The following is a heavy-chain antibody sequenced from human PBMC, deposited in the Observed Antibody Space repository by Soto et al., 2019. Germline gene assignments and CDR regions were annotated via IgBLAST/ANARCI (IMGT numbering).Heavy chain of an antibody. D-gene: IGHD5-12*01. J-gene: IGHJ4*02. CDR3: ARLGYSGYDEGARFDY. CDR2: IYYSGST. CDR1: GGSFSGYY. V-gene: IGHV4-34*01. Sequence: PSETLSLTCAVYGGSFSGYYWSWIRQPPGKGLEWIGSIYYSGSTYYNPSLKSRVTISVDTSKNQFSLKLSSVTAADTAVYYCARLGYSGYDEGARFDYWGQGTLVTVSS.